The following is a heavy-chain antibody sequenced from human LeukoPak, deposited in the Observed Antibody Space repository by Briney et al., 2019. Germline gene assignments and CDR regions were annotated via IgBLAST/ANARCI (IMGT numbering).Heavy chain of an antibody. D-gene: IGHD2-15*01. J-gene: IGHJ5*02. CDR1: GGSISSYY. Sequence: PSETLSLTCTVSGGSISSYYWSWIRQPPGKGLEWIGYIYYSGSTNYNPSLKSRVTISVDTSKNQFSLKLSSVTAADTAVYYCARLVAVVAATRLIWFDPWGQGTLVTVSS. CDR3: ARLVAVVAATRLIWFDP. V-gene: IGHV4-59*08. CDR2: IYYSGST.